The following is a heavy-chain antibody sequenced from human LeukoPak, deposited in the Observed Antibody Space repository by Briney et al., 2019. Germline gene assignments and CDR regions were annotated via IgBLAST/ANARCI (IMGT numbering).Heavy chain of an antibody. Sequence: ASVKVSCKASGGTFSTYAISWVRQAPGQGLEWMGGIIPVLGVANYAQKFQGRVTISADKSTSTAYMEVSSLRSEDTAVYYCATGIGTLWSGYYHDYWGQGTLVTVSS. CDR2: IIPVLGVA. J-gene: IGHJ4*02. CDR3: ATGIGTLWSGYYHDY. V-gene: IGHV1-69*04. CDR1: GGTFSTYA. D-gene: IGHD3-3*01.